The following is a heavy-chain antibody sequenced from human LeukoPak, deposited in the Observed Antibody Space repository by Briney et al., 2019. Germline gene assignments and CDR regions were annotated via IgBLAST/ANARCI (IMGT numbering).Heavy chain of an antibody. J-gene: IGHJ4*02. CDR3: ASTACSGNCYFDY. V-gene: IGHV1-2*02. D-gene: IGHD2-15*01. Sequence: ASVKVSCKASGYTITGYYVHWVRQAPGQGLEWMGWINPKSGGIDCAQKFQGRVTMTRDTSTSTAYMELTRLTADDTAVYYCASTACSGNCYFDYWGQGTLVTVSS. CDR1: GYTITGYY. CDR2: INPKSGGI.